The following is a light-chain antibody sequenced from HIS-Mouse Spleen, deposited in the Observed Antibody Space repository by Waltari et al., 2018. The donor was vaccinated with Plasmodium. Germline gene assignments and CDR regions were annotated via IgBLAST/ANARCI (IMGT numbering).Light chain of an antibody. V-gene: IGLV2-23*03. CDR2: EGR. J-gene: IGLJ3*02. CDR3: CSYAGSSTFV. Sequence: QSALTQPASVSGSPGQSITISCTGTSSDVGSYNLVSWYQQHPGKAPKLMIYEGRKRPSGVSNRVSGSKSGNTASLTISGLQAEDEADYYCCSYAGSSTFVFGGGTKLTVL. CDR1: SSDVGSYNL.